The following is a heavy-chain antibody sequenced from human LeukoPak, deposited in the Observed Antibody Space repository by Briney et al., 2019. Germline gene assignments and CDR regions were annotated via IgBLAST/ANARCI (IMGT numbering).Heavy chain of an antibody. CDR1: GFTFSNAW. J-gene: IGHJ4*02. CDR3: ANLLRWEPY. Sequence: GGSLRLSCAASGFTFSNAWMSWVRQAPGKGLEWVSVIYSGGSTYYADSVKGRFTISRDNSKNTLYLQMNSLRAEDTAVYYCANLLRWEPYWGQGTLVTVSS. CDR2: IYSGGST. V-gene: IGHV3-66*01. D-gene: IGHD4-23*01.